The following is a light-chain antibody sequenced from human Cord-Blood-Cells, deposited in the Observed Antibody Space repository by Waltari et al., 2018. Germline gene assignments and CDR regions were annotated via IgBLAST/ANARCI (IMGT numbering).Light chain of an antibody. Sequence: DIQMTQSPSSLSASVGDRVTITCRASQSISSYLNWYQQKPGKAPKLLIYAASSLQSGVPSRFSGSGSGTDFTLTISSLQPEDFATYYCQQSYLSTFGPGTKVDIK. V-gene: IGKV1-39*01. CDR2: AAS. J-gene: IGKJ3*01. CDR3: QQSYLST. CDR1: QSISSY.